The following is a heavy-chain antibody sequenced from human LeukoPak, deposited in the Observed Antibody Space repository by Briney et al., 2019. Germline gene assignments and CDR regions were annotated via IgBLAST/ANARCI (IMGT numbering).Heavy chain of an antibody. J-gene: IGHJ3*02. CDR3: AIGVDSSSWYTAFDI. CDR2: IIPIFGTA. Sequence: ASVKVSCKASGGTFSSYAISWVRQAPGQGLEWMGGIIPIFGTANYAQKFQGRVTITTDESTSTAYMELSSLRSEDTAVYYCAIGVDSSSWYTAFDIWGQGTMVTVSS. V-gene: IGHV1-69*05. CDR1: GGTFSSYA. D-gene: IGHD6-13*01.